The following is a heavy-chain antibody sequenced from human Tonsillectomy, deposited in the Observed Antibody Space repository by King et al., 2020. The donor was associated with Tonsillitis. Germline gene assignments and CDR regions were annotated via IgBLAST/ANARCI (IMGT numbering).Heavy chain of an antibody. CDR1: GFTFSNYG. D-gene: IGHD3-3*01. CDR3: AKVLVSWSVYYPPDY. Sequence: VQLVESGGGVVQPGRSLRLSCAASGFTFSNYGMNWVRQAPGKGLEWVAVISCDGSNKSYAASVKGRFTISRDNSKNTLYLQMNSLRAEDTAVYYCAKVLVSWSVYYPPDYWGQGTLLTASS. CDR2: ISCDGSNK. V-gene: IGHV3-30*18. J-gene: IGHJ4*02.